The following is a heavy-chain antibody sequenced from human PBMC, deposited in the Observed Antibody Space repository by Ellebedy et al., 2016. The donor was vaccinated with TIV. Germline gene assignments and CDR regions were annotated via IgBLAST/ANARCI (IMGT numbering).Heavy chain of an antibody. Sequence: PGGSLRLSCAASGFTFGFSFSRYAMSWVRQAPGKGLELVSGISGSGGSTYYADSVKGRFTISRDNSKNTLYLQMSSLTVEDTAVYYCAKDQGYRVSYFGFVDSWGQGALVTVSS. CDR1: GFTFGFSFSRYA. CDR3: AKDQGYRVSYFGFVDS. V-gene: IGHV3-23*01. J-gene: IGHJ4*02. CDR2: ISGSGGST. D-gene: IGHD1-26*01.